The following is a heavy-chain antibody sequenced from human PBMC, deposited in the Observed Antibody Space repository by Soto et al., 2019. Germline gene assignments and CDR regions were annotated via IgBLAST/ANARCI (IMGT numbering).Heavy chain of an antibody. Sequence: GESLKISCAASGFTFSDYYMSWIRQAPGKGLEWVSYISSSGSTIYYADSVKGRFTISRDNAKNSLYLQMNSLRAEDTAVYYCARAARVVIPLNYYYYYMDVWGKGTTVTVSS. D-gene: IGHD3-3*01. J-gene: IGHJ6*03. CDR2: ISSSGSTI. V-gene: IGHV3-11*01. CDR1: GFTFSDYY. CDR3: ARAARVVIPLNYYYYYMDV.